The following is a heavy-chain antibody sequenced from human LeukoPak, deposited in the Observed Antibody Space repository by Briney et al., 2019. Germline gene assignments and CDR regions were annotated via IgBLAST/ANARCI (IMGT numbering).Heavy chain of an antibody. CDR1: GVSVSSSDSY. D-gene: IGHD2-21*01. Sequence: SETLSLTCTVSGVSVSSSDSYWVWVRQPPGKGLEWVGSIYYGGTTYSNPSLKSLVTISADTSKNQFSLKLTSVTAADTAIYYCARRGLVVVPFWGQGTLVTVSS. V-gene: IGHV4-39*01. CDR3: ARRGLVVVPF. J-gene: IGHJ4*02. CDR2: IYYGGTT.